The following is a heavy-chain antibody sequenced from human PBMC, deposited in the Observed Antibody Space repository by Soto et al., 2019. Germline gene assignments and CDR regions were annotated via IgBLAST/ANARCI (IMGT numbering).Heavy chain of an antibody. CDR2: LSRSGGAT. J-gene: IGHJ5*02. D-gene: IGHD1-7*01. CDR3: SKGEMSTIRNSFDP. CDR1: GFNTRFYS. V-gene: IGHV3-23*01. Sequence: GGSLRLSCTASGFNTRFYSMSWVRQTPGKGLEWVAALSRSGGATYYADSVRGRFTISRDASKDTLFLQMGNLRAEDTALYYCSKGEMSTIRNSFDPWGQGTLVTVSS.